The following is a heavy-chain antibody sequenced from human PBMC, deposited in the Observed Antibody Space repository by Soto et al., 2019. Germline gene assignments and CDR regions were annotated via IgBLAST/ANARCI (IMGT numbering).Heavy chain of an antibody. D-gene: IGHD6-19*01. V-gene: IGHV4-59*01. CDR1: GGSISSYY. J-gene: IGHJ3*02. CDR2: IYYSGST. Sequence: SETLSLTCTVSGGSISSYYWSWIRQPPGKGLEWIGYIYYSGSTNYNPSLKSRVTISVDTSKNQFSLKLISVTAADTAVYYCAREAYSSGIDAFDIWGPGTMVTVSS. CDR3: AREAYSSGIDAFDI.